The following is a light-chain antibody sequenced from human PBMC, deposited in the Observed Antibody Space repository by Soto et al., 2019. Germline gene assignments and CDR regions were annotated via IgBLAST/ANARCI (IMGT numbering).Light chain of an antibody. V-gene: IGKV1-5*03. CDR3: QQYNNYSGT. Sequence: DIQMTQSPSTLSASVGDRVTITCRASQSISSWLAWYQQKPGKAPKLLIYKASSLESGVPSRFSGSESGTEFTLTISSLQPDEFATYYCQQYNNYSGTFGQGTKVEIK. CDR2: KAS. J-gene: IGKJ1*01. CDR1: QSISSW.